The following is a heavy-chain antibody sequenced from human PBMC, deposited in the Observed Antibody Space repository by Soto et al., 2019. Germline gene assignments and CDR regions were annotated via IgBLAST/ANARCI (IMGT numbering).Heavy chain of an antibody. D-gene: IGHD2-2*01. J-gene: IGHJ6*02. CDR3: AAASSTSGGYYGMDV. V-gene: IGHV1-58*02. CDR1: GFTYTSSA. Sequence: QMQLVQSGPEVKKPGTSVKVSCKTSGFTYTSSAMQWVRQARGQRLEWMGWIVIGSGHTNYAQKFQERVTITRDMSISTAYMELSSLRSEDTAVYYCAAASSTSGGYYGMDVWGQGTTVTVSS. CDR2: IVIGSGHT.